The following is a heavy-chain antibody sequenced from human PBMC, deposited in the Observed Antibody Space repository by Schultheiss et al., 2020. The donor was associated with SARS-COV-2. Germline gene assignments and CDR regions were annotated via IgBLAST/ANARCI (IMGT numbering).Heavy chain of an antibody. Sequence: GGSLRLSCAASGFTFSDYYMSWVRQAPGKGLEWVAVISYDGSNKYYADSVKGRFTISRDNSKNTLYLQMNSLRAEDTAVYYCARGDYGGTFDYWGQGTLVTVSS. CDR2: ISYDGSNK. V-gene: IGHV3-30*19. J-gene: IGHJ4*02. CDR3: ARGDYGGTFDY. CDR1: GFTFSDYY. D-gene: IGHD4-23*01.